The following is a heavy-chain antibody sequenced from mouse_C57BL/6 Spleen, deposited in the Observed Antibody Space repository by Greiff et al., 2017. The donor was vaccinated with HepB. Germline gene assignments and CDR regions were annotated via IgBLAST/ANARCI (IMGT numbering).Heavy chain of an antibody. CDR2: IDPSDSYT. Sequence: QVQLQQPGAELVKPGASVKLSCKASGYTFTSYWMQWVKQRPGQGLEWIGEIDPSDSYTNYNQKFKGKATLTVDTSSSTAYMQLSSLTSEDSAVYYCARTLPYYYAMDYWGQGTSVTVSS. CDR3: ARTLPYYYAMDY. CDR1: GYTFTSYW. J-gene: IGHJ4*01. V-gene: IGHV1-50*01.